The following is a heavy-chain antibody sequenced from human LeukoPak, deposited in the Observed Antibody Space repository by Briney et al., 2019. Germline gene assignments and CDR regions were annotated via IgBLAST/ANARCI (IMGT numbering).Heavy chain of an antibody. CDR1: GYTFTSYA. CDR3: AREPRKQPGYYYYGMDV. V-gene: IGHV7-4-1*02. Sequence: ASVKVSCKASGYTFTSYAMNWVRQAPGQGLEWMGWINTNTGNPTYAQGFTGRFVFSLDTSVSTACLQISSLKAEDTAVYYCAREPRKQPGYYYYGMDVWGQGTTVTVSS. CDR2: INTNTGNP. J-gene: IGHJ6*02. D-gene: IGHD1-14*01.